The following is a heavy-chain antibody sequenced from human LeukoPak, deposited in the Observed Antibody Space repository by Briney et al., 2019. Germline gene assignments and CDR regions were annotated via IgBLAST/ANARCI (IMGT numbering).Heavy chain of an antibody. CDR1: GYTFTGYY. CDR3: ARTSQGGYSYGYYDY. V-gene: IGHV1-2*02. D-gene: IGHD5-18*01. Sequence: ASVKVSCKASGYTFTGYYIHWVRQAPGQGLEWMGWINPNSGGTNYAQKFQGRVTMTRDTSISTAYMELSRLRSDDTAVYYCARTSQGGYSYGYYDYWGQGTLVTVSS. J-gene: IGHJ4*02. CDR2: INPNSGGT.